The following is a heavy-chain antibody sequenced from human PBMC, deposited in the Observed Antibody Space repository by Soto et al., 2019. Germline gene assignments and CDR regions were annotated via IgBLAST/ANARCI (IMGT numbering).Heavy chain of an antibody. J-gene: IGHJ4*02. CDR3: ARGGLRYFAPYYFDY. V-gene: IGHV4-39*01. CDR2: IYYSGST. CDR1: GGSIGSSSNY. Sequence: SETLSLTCTVSGGSIGSSSNYWGWIRQPPGKGLEWIGSIYYSGSTYYNPSLKSRVTISVDTSKNQFSLKLSSVTAADTAVYYCARGGLRYFAPYYFDYWGQGTLVTVSS. D-gene: IGHD3-9*01.